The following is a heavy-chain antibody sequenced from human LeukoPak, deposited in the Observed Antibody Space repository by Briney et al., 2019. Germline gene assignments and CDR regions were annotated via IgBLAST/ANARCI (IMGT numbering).Heavy chain of an antibody. Sequence: PGGSLRLSCAASGFTFSSYGMHWVRQAPGKGLEWVAVIWYDGINKYYADSVKGRFTISRDNSKNTLYLQMNSLRAEDTAVYYCARDLWDGYNSYFDYWGQGTLVTVSS. D-gene: IGHD5-24*01. V-gene: IGHV3-33*01. CDR2: IWYDGINK. CDR3: ARDLWDGYNSYFDY. J-gene: IGHJ4*02. CDR1: GFTFSSYG.